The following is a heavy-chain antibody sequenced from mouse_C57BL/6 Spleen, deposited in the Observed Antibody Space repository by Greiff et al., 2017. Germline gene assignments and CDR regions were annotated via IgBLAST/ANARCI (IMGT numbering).Heavy chain of an antibody. V-gene: IGHV5-9-1*02. CDR2: ISSGGDYI. CDR3: TRDPYYSNFAY. J-gene: IGHJ3*01. D-gene: IGHD2-5*01. CDR1: GFTFSSYA. Sequence: EVQGVESGEGLVKPGGSLKLSCAASGFTFSSYAMSWVRQTPEKRLEWVAYISSGGDYIYYADTVKGRFTISRDNARNTLYLQMSSLKSEDTAMYYCTRDPYYSNFAYWGQGTLVTVSA.